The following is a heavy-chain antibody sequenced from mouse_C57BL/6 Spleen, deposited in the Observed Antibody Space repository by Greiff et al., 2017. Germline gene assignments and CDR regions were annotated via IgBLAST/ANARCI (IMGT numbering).Heavy chain of an antibody. Sequence: VQLQQSGAELVRPGASVKLSCKASGYTFTDYYINWVKQRPGQGLEWIARIYPGSGNTYYNEKFKGKATLTAEKSSGTAYMQLSSLTSEDSAVYFCARWGGPYAMDYWGQGTSVTVSS. J-gene: IGHJ4*01. V-gene: IGHV1-76*01. CDR2: IYPGSGNT. CDR1: GYTFTDYY. CDR3: ARWGGPYAMDY. D-gene: IGHD1-1*02.